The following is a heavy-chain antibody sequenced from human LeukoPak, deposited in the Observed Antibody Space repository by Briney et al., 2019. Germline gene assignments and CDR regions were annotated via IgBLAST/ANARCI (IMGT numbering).Heavy chain of an antibody. V-gene: IGHV5-51*01. CDR1: GYSFTSYW. J-gene: IGHJ4*02. D-gene: IGHD2-8*01. CDR3: ARRYCTNGVCYTALDY. CDR2: IYPGDSDT. Sequence: GESLKIPCKGSGYSFTSYWIGWVRQMPGKGLEWMGIIYPGDSDTRYSPSFQGQVTISADKSISTAYLQWSSLKASDAAMYYCARRYCTNGVCYTALDYRGQGTLVTVSS.